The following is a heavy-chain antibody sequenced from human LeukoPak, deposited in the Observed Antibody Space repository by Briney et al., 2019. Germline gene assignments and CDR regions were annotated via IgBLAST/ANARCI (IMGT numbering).Heavy chain of an antibody. CDR2: IYNSGTT. V-gene: IGHV4-61*01. D-gene: IGHD1-26*01. CDR1: GGSVSSGSYY. J-gene: IGHJ4*02. CDR3: ARDTYSGTYAGSGTGY. Sequence: SETLSLTCTVSGGSVSSGSYYWSWIRQPPGKGLEWIGYIYNSGTTSYNPSLKSRVTISLDMSGNQFSLKVNSVTAADTAVYYCARDTYSGTYAGSGTGYWGQGALVTVSS.